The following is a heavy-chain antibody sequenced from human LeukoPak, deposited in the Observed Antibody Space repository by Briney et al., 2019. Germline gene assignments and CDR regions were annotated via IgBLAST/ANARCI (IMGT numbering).Heavy chain of an antibody. D-gene: IGHD2-21*02. CDR3: AKDGGDEGGWFDP. J-gene: IGHJ5*02. CDR2: ISWDGGST. Sequence: GGSLRLSCAASGFTFDDYTMHWVRQAPGKGLEWVSLISWDGGSTYYADSVKGRFTISRDNSKNSLYLQMNSLRTEDTALYYCAKDGGDEGGWFDPWGQGTLVTVSS. V-gene: IGHV3-43*01. CDR1: GFTFDDYT.